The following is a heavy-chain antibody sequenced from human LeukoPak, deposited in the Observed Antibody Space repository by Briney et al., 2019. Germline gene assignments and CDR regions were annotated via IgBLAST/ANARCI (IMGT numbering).Heavy chain of an antibody. CDR3: ATDPFSSGSTGFDP. Sequence: PGRSLRLSCAASGFTFSSYAMHWVRQAPGKGLEWVAVISYDGSNKYYADSVKGRFTISRDNSKNTLYLQMNSLKAEDTAVYYCATDPFSSGSTGFDPWGQGTLVTVSS. J-gene: IGHJ5*02. D-gene: IGHD6-19*01. CDR1: GFTFSSYA. V-gene: IGHV3-30*04. CDR2: ISYDGSNK.